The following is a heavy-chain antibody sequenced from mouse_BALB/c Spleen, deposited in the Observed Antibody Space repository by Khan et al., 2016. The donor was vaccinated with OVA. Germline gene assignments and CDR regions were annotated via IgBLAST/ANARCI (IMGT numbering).Heavy chain of an antibody. D-gene: IGHD2-10*02. J-gene: IGHJ3*01. CDR3: TRSGYGNPFAY. Sequence: QVQLQQPGAELVKPGASVKLSCKASGYTFSSSYMYWVKQRPGQGLEWIGGINPNNGGPNFNEKFKTKATLTVDKSSSTAYMHLNSLTSEDSAVYYGTRSGYGNPFAYWGQGTLVTVS. CDR1: GYTFSSSY. CDR2: INPNNGGP. V-gene: IGHV1S81*02.